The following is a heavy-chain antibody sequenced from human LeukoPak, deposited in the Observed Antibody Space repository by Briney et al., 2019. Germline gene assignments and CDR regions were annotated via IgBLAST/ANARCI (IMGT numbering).Heavy chain of an antibody. V-gene: IGHV4-59*01. CDR3: ARAKDPNRITFGGVIVIPDYYYYGMDV. CDR1: GGSISSYY. J-gene: IGHJ6*02. CDR2: IYYSGST. Sequence: PSETLSLTCTVSGGSISSYYWSWIRQPPGKGLEWIGYIYYSGSTNYNPSLKSRVTISVDTSKNQFSLKLSSVTAADTAVYYCARAKDPNRITFGGVIVIPDYYYYGMDVWGQGTTVTVSS. D-gene: IGHD3-16*02.